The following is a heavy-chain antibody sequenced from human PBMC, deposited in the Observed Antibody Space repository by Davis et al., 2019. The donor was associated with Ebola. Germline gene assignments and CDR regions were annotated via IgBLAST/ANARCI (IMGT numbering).Heavy chain of an antibody. CDR3: VSGDGRGSSYDMDV. J-gene: IGHJ6*02. D-gene: IGHD6-19*01. V-gene: IGHV3-7*03. CDR1: GFTFSHYW. Sequence: GEFLKISCAASGFTFSHYWMRWVRQAPGKGPEWVAIIKQDGSEKYYLNSVKCRFTTSRDNAKNSLFMQMNNRRSEATAVYYCVSGDGRGSSYDMDVWSRGTAVTVSS. CDR2: IKQDGSEK.